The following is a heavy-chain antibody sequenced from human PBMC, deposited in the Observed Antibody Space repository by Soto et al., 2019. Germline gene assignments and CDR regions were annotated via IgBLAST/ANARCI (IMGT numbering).Heavy chain of an antibody. Sequence: QVQLQESGPGLVKPSETLSLTCTVSGGSISSYYWSWIRQPPGKGLELIGYIYYSGSTNYNPSLKRHVTISVDTSRNEFSLKLSSVTAADTAVYYCARAWGFYFDYWGQGTLVTVSS. CDR2: IYYSGST. CDR3: ARAWGFYFDY. J-gene: IGHJ4*02. V-gene: IGHV4-59*01. CDR1: GGSISSYY. D-gene: IGHD1-26*01.